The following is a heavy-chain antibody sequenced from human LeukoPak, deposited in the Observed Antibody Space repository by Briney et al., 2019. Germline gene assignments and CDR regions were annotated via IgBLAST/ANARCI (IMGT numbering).Heavy chain of an antibody. CDR2: ISYDGSKE. CDR3: ASGHTDFWSGYPGMDV. J-gene: IGHJ6*02. CDR1: GFTFRNYA. Sequence: GGSLRLSCAASGFTFRNYAMHWVRQAQGKGLEWVTIISYDGSKEYDADSVKGRFTVSKDNSRNTLYLQMNSLRTEDTAVYYCASGHTDFWSGYPGMDVWGQGTTVTVSS. D-gene: IGHD3-3*01. V-gene: IGHV3-30-3*01.